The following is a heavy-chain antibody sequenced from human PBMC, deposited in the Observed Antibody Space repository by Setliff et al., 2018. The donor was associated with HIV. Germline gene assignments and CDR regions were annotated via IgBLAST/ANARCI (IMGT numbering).Heavy chain of an antibody. CDR3: ARAAVAGPWRKLDY. D-gene: IGHD6-19*01. Sequence: ASVKVSCKASGYTFTSFGISRVRQAPGQGLEWMGRISAYNGNTDHAQRLQGRVTMTTDTSTRTAYMELRSLRSDDTAVYYCARAAVAGPWRKLDYWGQGTLGTVSS. V-gene: IGHV1-18*01. J-gene: IGHJ4*02. CDR2: ISAYNGNT. CDR1: GYTFTSFG.